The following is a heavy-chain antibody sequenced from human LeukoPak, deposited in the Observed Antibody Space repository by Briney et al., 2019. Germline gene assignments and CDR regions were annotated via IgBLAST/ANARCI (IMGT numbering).Heavy chain of an antibody. D-gene: IGHD2/OR15-2a*01. Sequence: GGSLRLSCAASEFTLITYSMSWVRQAPGKGLVWVSRIRSDGSDTRYAESVKGRFTISRDNAKNTLYLQMNSLRAEDTAVYYCARDWFHAIDYWGQGTLVTVSS. V-gene: IGHV3-74*01. J-gene: IGHJ4*02. CDR3: ARDWFHAIDY. CDR2: IRSDGSDT. CDR1: EFTLITYS.